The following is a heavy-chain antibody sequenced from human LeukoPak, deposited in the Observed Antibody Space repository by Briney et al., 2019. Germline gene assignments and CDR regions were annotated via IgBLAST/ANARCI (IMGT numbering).Heavy chain of an antibody. Sequence: SETLSLTCTVSGGSISSYYWSWIRQPQGKGLEWIGYVYYSGSTNYNPSLESRVTISVDTSKNHFSLKLSSVTAADTAVYYCARGIGNNRYYYYMDVWGKGTTVTVSS. J-gene: IGHJ6*03. CDR3: ARGIGNNRYYYYMDV. D-gene: IGHD1-14*01. CDR1: GGSISSYY. CDR2: VYYSGST. V-gene: IGHV4-59*01.